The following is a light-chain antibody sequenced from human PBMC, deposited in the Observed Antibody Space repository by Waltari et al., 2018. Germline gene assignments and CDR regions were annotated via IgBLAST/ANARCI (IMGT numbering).Light chain of an antibody. J-gene: IGLJ3*02. V-gene: IGLV2-14*03. CDR1: TSDVGGYNS. CDR2: NVS. Sequence: QSALTQPASVSGSPGQSITISCTGTTSDVGGYNSVSWYQQHPGKAPKLMIHNVSNPPSGVSNRFSGAKSGNTASLTSSGLQAEDEAVYYCSSYTSTNAFGLFGGGTKLTVL. CDR3: SSYTSTNAFGL.